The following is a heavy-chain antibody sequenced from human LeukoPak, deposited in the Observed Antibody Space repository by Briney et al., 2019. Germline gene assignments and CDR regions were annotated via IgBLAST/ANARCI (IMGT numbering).Heavy chain of an antibody. CDR3: ARVAYQLLSDAYYYYMDV. D-gene: IGHD2-2*01. CDR2: MNPDSGNT. Sequence: ASVKVSCKASGYTFSSYDINWVRQATGQGLECRGWMNPDSGNTGYAQNFRGRVTMTRNTSISTAYMELSSLRSDDTGVYFCARVAYQLLSDAYYYYMDVWGKGTTVTISS. J-gene: IGHJ6*03. V-gene: IGHV1-8*01. CDR1: GYTFSSYD.